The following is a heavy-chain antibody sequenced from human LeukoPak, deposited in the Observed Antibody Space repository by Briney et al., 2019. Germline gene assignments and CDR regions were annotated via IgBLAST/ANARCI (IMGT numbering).Heavy chain of an antibody. CDR3: ARAEGYDFWSGYFRFGSSDY. CDR1: GGSISSGSYY. CDR2: IYTSGST. J-gene: IGHJ4*02. V-gene: IGHV4-61*02. D-gene: IGHD3-3*01. Sequence: SETLSLTCTVSGGSISSGSYYWRWIRQPAGKGLEWIGRIYTSGSTNYNPSFKSRVTISVDTSKNQFSLKLSSVTAADTAVYYCARAEGYDFWSGYFRFGSSDYWGQGTLVTVSS.